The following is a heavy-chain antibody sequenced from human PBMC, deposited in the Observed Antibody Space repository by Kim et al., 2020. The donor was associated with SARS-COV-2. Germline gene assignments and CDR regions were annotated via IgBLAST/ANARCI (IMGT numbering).Heavy chain of an antibody. D-gene: IGHD4-17*01. Sequence: GGSLRLSCTASGFIFSSYWMTWVRQAPGKGLEWVANIKHDGSEKYYVDSVKGRFTISRDNAKNSLYLQMNSLRAEDTAVYTCARNYYGGKSLDSWGQGTLVTVSS. CDR1: GFIFSSYW. J-gene: IGHJ4*02. V-gene: IGHV3-7*01. CDR2: IKHDGSEK. CDR3: ARNYYGGKSLDS.